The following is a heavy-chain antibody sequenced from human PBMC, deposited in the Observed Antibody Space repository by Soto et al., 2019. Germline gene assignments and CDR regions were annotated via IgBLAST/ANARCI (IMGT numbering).Heavy chain of an antibody. J-gene: IGHJ5*02. CDR1: GFSLSNARMG. V-gene: IGHV2-26*01. CDR3: ARLSATAGTHWFDP. D-gene: IGHD6-13*01. Sequence: QVTLKESGPVLVKPTETLTLTCTVSGFSLSNARMGVSWIRQPPGKALEWLAHIFSNDEKSYSTSLKSRLTIPQDTSKSQVVLTMTNMDPVDTATYYCARLSATAGTHWFDPWGQGTLVTVSS. CDR2: IFSNDEK.